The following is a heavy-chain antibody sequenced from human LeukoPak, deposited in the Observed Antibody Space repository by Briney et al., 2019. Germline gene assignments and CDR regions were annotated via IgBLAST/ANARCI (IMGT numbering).Heavy chain of an antibody. D-gene: IGHD2-8*01. Sequence: GGSLRLSCAASGFTFSSYSMNWVRQAPGKGLEWVSSISSSSSYIYYADSVKGRFTISRDNAKNSLYLQVNSLRAEDTAVYYCARDRDGLLSVYWGQGTLVTVSS. V-gene: IGHV3-21*01. CDR1: GFTFSSYS. J-gene: IGHJ4*02. CDR3: ARDRDGLLSVY. CDR2: ISSSSSYI.